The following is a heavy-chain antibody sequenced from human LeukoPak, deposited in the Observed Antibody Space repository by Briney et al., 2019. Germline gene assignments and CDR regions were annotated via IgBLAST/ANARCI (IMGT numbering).Heavy chain of an antibody. CDR1: GFTFSSYW. CDR2: INSDGSSK. V-gene: IGHV3-74*01. Sequence: PGGSLRLSCAASGFTFSSYWMHWVRQAPGRGRVWVSRINSDGSSKRYADSVKGRFTYSRDNAKNTLYLQMNSLRAEDTAVYYCAREHYDFWSGYPKSNDYWGQGTLVTVSS. CDR3: AREHYDFWSGYPKSNDY. D-gene: IGHD3-3*01. J-gene: IGHJ4*02.